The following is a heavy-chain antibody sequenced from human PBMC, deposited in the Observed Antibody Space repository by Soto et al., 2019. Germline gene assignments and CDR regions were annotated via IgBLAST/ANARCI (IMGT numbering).Heavy chain of an antibody. V-gene: IGHV3-11*01. CDR2: ISSGAITI. D-gene: IGHD6-6*01. CDR1: GFTFSDYY. J-gene: IGHJ4*02. Sequence: PGGSLRLSCAASGFTFSDYYMNWIRQAPGKGLEWVSYISSGAITIYYADSVKGRFTISRDNAKNSLYLQMNSLRAEDTAVYYCAGQYSSSSVEFWGQGTLVTGSS. CDR3: AGQYSSSSVEF.